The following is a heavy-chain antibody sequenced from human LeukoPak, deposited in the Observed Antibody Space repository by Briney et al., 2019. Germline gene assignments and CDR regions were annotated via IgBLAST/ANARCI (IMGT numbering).Heavy chain of an antibody. D-gene: IGHD3-10*01. CDR1: GFTFSSYA. V-gene: IGHV3-23*01. Sequence: GGSLRLSXAASGFTFSSYAMSWVRQAPGKGLEWVSAISGSGGSTYYADSVKGRFTISRDNSKNTLCLQMNSLRAEDTAVYYCAKAYGSGNNYYYYMDVWGKGTTVTVSS. CDR2: ISGSGGST. CDR3: AKAYGSGNNYYYYMDV. J-gene: IGHJ6*03.